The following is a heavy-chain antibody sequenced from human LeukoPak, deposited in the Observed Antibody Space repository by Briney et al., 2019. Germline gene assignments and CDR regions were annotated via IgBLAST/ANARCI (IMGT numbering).Heavy chain of an antibody. CDR1: GFTFSSYS. J-gene: IGHJ4*02. CDR2: ISTGSSFI. D-gene: IGHD1-26*01. Sequence: GGSLRLSCAASGFTFSSYSMNWVRQAPGKGLEWVSSISTGSSFIYYADSMKGRFTISRDNAKNSLYLQMNSLRAEDTAVYYCARDRYRQGGAVDYWGQGTLVTVSS. V-gene: IGHV3-21*01. CDR3: ARDRYRQGGAVDY.